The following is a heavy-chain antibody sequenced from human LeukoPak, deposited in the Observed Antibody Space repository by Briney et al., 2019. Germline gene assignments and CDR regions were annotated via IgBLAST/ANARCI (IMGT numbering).Heavy chain of an antibody. D-gene: IGHD6-13*01. J-gene: IGHJ4*02. V-gene: IGHV4-34*01. CDR1: GGSYSGYY. Sequence: SETLSLTCAVYGGSYSGYYWSWIRQPPGKGLEWIGEINHSGSTNYNPSLKSRVTISVDTSKNQFSLKLSSVTAADTAVYYCARVPAAAIDYCDQGTLVTVSS. CDR3: ARVPAAAIDY. CDR2: INHSGST.